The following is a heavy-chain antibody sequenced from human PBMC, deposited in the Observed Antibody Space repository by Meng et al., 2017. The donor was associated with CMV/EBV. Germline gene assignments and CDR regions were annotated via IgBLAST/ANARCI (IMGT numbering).Heavy chain of an antibody. V-gene: IGHV1-8*02. J-gene: IGHJ6*02. D-gene: IGHD3-9*01. CDR3: AREVGDGNDINYYYYYGMDV. CDR2: MNPNSGNT. Sequence: ASVKVSCKASGGTFSSYAISWVRQATGQGLEWMGWMNPNSGNTGYAQKFQGRVTMTRNTSISTAYMELSSLRSEDTAVYYCAREVGDGNDINYYYYYGMDVWGQGTTVTVSS. CDR1: GGTFSSYA.